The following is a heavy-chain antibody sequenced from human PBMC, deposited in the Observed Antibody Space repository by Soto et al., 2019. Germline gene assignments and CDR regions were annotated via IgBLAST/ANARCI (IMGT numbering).Heavy chain of an antibody. J-gene: IGHJ6*02. D-gene: IGHD5-18*01. V-gene: IGHV3-53*01. CDR1: GFTVSSNY. Sequence: GGSLRLSCAASGFTVSSNYMSWVRQAPGKGLEWVSVIYSGGSTYYADSVKGRFTISRDNSKNTLYLQMNSLRAEDTAVYYCGRKNPQPRARPYYSYGMNVGAQGTTFTFPS. CDR2: IYSGGST. CDR3: GRKNPQPRARPYYSYGMNV.